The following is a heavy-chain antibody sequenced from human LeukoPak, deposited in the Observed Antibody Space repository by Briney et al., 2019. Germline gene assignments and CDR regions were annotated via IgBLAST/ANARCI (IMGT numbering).Heavy chain of an antibody. D-gene: IGHD2-2*01. CDR1: GGSISSYY. CDR3: ARGLKAQTAMFDY. Sequence: SETLSLTCTVSGGSISSYYWSWIRQPPGKGLEWIGYIYYSGSTNYNPSLKSRVTISVDTSKNQFSLKLTSVTAADTAVYYCARGLKAQTAMFDYWGQGTLVTVSS. J-gene: IGHJ4*02. CDR2: IYYSGST. V-gene: IGHV4-59*12.